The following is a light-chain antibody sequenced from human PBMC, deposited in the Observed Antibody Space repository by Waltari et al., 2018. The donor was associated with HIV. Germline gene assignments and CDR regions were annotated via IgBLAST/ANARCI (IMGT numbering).Light chain of an antibody. CDR3: SSYTSSSPL. CDR1: SSDVGGSNY. V-gene: IGLV2-14*01. J-gene: IGLJ2*01. Sequence: QSALTQPASVSGSPGQSITISCTGTSSDVGGSNYVSWYQHHPGRAPKLMIYEVSNRPSGVSNRFSGSKSGNTASLTISGLQAGDEAEYYCSSYTSSSPLFGGGTKLTVL. CDR2: EVS.